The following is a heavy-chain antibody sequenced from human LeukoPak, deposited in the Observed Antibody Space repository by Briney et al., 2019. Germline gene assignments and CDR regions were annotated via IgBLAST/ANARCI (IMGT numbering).Heavy chain of an antibody. CDR2: IYYSGST. V-gene: IGHV4-39*01. Sequence: PSETLSLTCTVSGGSISSSSYYWGWIRQPPGKGLEWIGSIYYSGSTYYNPSLKSRVTISVDTSKNQFPLKLSSVTAADTAVYYCRYGGYSGYVNFDYWGQGTLVTVSS. D-gene: IGHD5-12*01. CDR1: GGSISSSSYY. J-gene: IGHJ4*02. CDR3: RYGGYSGYVNFDY.